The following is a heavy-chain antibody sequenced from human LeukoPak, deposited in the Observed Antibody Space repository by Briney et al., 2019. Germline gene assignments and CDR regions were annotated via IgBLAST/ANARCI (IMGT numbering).Heavy chain of an antibody. D-gene: IGHD6-19*01. J-gene: IGHJ3*02. Sequence: ASVTVSCKASGYTFTSYGISWVRQAPGQGLEWMGWISAYNGNTNYAQKLQGRVTMTTDTSTSTAYMELRSLRSDDTAVYYCARGRSIAVAGDAFDIWGQGTMVTVSS. CDR1: GYTFTSYG. CDR3: ARGRSIAVAGDAFDI. CDR2: ISAYNGNT. V-gene: IGHV1-18*01.